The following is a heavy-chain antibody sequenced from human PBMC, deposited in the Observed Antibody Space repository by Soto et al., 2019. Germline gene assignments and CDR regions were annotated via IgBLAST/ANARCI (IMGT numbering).Heavy chain of an antibody. CDR3: ARDFGTGDYRYFQH. CDR1: GFTFSSYW. D-gene: IGHD4-17*01. CDR2: INSDGSST. V-gene: IGHV3-74*01. Sequence: HPGGSLSLSCAASGFTFSSYWMHWVRQAPGKGLVWVSRINSDGSSTTYVDSVKGRFTISRDNAKNTLYLQMNSLRAEDTAVYYCARDFGTGDYRYFQHWGQGTLVTVSS. J-gene: IGHJ1*01.